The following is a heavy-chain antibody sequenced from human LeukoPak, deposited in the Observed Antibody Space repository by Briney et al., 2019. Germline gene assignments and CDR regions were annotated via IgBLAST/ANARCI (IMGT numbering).Heavy chain of an antibody. CDR2: IRYDGSNK. D-gene: IGHD3-3*01. Sequence: GGSLRLSCAASGFTFSSYWMSWVRQAPGKGLEWVAFIRYDGSNKYYADSVKGRFTISRDNSKNTLYLQMNSLRAEDTAVYYCAKDALTYYDFWSGSPGLYYFDYWGQGTLVTVSS. V-gene: IGHV3-30*02. J-gene: IGHJ4*02. CDR3: AKDALTYYDFWSGSPGLYYFDY. CDR1: GFTFSSYW.